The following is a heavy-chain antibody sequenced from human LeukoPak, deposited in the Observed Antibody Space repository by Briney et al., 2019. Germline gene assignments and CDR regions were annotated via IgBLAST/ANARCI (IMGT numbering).Heavy chain of an antibody. J-gene: IGHJ4*02. D-gene: IGHD2-21*01. Sequence: SETLSLTCTVSGGSISSSSYYWDWIRQPPGKGLGWIGSVSYSGSTYYNPSLKSRVSISVDTSKNQFSLNLSSVTAADTAVYSCARRRGGEDYFDSWGQGTLVTVSS. CDR2: VSYSGST. CDR1: GGSISSSSYY. V-gene: IGHV4-39*01. CDR3: ARRRGGEDYFDS.